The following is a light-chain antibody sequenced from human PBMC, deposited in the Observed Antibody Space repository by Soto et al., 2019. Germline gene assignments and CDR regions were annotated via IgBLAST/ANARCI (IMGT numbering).Light chain of an antibody. V-gene: IGLV1-40*01. CDR1: SSKIGAGYD. CDR3: QSYDSSLSGVV. J-gene: IGLJ2*01. Sequence: QSVLTHPPSVSGAPGQRVTISCTGSSSKIGAGYDVHWYQQLPGTAPKLLIYGNSNRPSGVPDRFSGSKSGTSASLAITGLQAEDEADYYCQSYDSSLSGVVFGGGTKVTVL. CDR2: GNS.